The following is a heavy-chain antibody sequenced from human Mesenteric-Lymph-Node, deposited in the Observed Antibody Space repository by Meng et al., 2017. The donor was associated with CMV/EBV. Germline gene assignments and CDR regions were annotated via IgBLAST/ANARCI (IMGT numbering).Heavy chain of an antibody. CDR1: GFIFSDYW. J-gene: IGHJ4*02. CDR2: IKDDGSEK. CDR3: AKGITVAGAI. V-gene: IGHV3-7*01. Sequence: GGSLRLSCAGSGFIFSDYWMNWVRQAPGKGLEWVANIKDDGSEKYYADSVKGRFTISRDNSKNTVFLQLNSVRHEDTAVYYCAKGITVAGAIWGQGTLVTVSS. D-gene: IGHD6-19*01.